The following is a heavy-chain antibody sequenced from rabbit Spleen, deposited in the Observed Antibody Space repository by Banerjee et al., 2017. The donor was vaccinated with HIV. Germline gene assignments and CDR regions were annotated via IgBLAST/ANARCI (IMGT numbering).Heavy chain of an antibody. Sequence: QEQLVESGGGLVQPEGSLTLTCTASGFSFSSSYYMCWVRQAPGKGLEWIGCIYTGSGATYYASWANGRFTISKASSTTVTLQMTSLTAADTATYFCSRDLVGVIGWNFYLWGPGTLVTVS. CDR2: IYTGSGAT. J-gene: IGHJ4*01. D-gene: IGHD2-1*01. CDR1: GFSFSSSYY. V-gene: IGHV1S45*01. CDR3: SRDLVGVIGWNFYL.